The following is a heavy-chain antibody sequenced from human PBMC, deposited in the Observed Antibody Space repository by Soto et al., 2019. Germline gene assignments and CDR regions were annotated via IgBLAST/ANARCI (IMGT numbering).Heavy chain of an antibody. Sequence: EASVKVSCKASGYTFTSYAMHWVRQAPGQRLEWMGWINAGNGNTKYSQKFQGRVTITRDTSASTAYMELSSLRSEDTAVYYCARDRGRYYYDSSGYHDAFDIWGQGTMVTVSS. V-gene: IGHV1-3*01. CDR2: INAGNGNT. D-gene: IGHD3-22*01. CDR1: GYTFTSYA. J-gene: IGHJ3*02. CDR3: ARDRGRYYYDSSGYHDAFDI.